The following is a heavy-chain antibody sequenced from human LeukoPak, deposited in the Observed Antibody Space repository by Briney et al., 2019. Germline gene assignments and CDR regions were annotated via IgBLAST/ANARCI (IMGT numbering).Heavy chain of an antibody. CDR2: IKQDGSEK. J-gene: IGHJ6*04. CDR3: ARDRYYSYYYYGMDV. Sequence: GGSLRLSCAASGFTFSSYWMSWVRQAPGKGLEGVANIKQDGSEKYYVDSVKGRFTISRDNAKNSLYLQMNSLGAEDTAVYYCARDRYYSYYYYGMDVWGKGTTVTVSS. V-gene: IGHV3-7*03. D-gene: IGHD1-14*01. CDR1: GFTFSSYW.